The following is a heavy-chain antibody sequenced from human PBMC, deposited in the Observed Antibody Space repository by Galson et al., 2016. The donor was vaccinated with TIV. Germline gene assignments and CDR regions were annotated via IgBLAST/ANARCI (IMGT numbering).Heavy chain of an antibody. V-gene: IGHV3-23*01. Sequence: SLRLSCAASGFTFSSFAMSWVRQAPGKGLEWVSRISAGGGRTDYTDSVKGRFTISRDNPKNTLYRQMSSLRADDTAVYFCAKMASSGFDYVRRFDFWGQGTLATVSS. J-gene: IGHJ4*02. D-gene: IGHD3-22*01. CDR2: ISAGGGRT. CDR3: AKMASSGFDYVRRFDF. CDR1: GFTFSSFA.